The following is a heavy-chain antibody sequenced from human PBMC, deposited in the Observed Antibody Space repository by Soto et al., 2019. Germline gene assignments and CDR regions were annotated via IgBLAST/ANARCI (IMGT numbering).Heavy chain of an antibody. CDR1: GYTFTGYY. J-gene: IGHJ6*03. V-gene: IGHV1-2*04. CDR2: INPNSGGT. D-gene: IGHD3-10*01. Sequence: SVKVSCKASGYTFTGYYMHWVRQAPGQGLEWMGWINPNSGGTNYAQKFQGWVTMTRDTSIGTAYMELSRLRSDDTAVYYCARDRFGYYGSGSSYYMDVWGKGTTVTVSS. CDR3: ARDRFGYYGSGSSYYMDV.